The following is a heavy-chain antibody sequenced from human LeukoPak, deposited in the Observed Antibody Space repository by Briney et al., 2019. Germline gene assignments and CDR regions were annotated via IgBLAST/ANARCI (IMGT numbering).Heavy chain of an antibody. Sequence: GGSLRLSCAASGFTFSSYWMHWVRQAPGKGLVWVSRINSDGSSTSYADSVKGRFTISRDNAKNSLYLQMNSLRAEDTAVYYCARNQLLNDAFDIWGQGTMVTVSS. CDR3: ARNQLLNDAFDI. D-gene: IGHD2-2*01. J-gene: IGHJ3*02. CDR2: INSDGSST. CDR1: GFTFSSYW. V-gene: IGHV3-74*01.